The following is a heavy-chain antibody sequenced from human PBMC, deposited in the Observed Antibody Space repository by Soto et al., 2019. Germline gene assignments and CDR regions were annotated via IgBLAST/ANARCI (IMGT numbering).Heavy chain of an antibody. CDR1: GGSISSGGYS. CDR2: IYHSVST. Sequence: QLQLQESGSGLVKPSQTLSLTCAVSGGSISSGGYSCNWIRQPPGKGLEWIGYIYHSVSTYYNPSLKSRVXXXVXXSKNQFSLKLSSVTAADTAVYYCARGVTTVTTFDYWGQGTLVTVSS. D-gene: IGHD4-17*01. V-gene: IGHV4-30-2*01. CDR3: ARGVTTVTTFDY. J-gene: IGHJ4*02.